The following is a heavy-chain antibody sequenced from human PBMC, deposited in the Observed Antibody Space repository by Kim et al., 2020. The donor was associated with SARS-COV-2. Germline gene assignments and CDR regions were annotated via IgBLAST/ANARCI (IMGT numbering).Heavy chain of an antibody. Sequence: YADSVKGRFTISRDNAKNSLYLQMNSLRAEDTASYYCAKDSGSYPSDFDYWGQGTLVTVSS. J-gene: IGHJ4*02. D-gene: IGHD1-26*01. V-gene: IGHV3-9*01. CDR3: AKDSGSYPSDFDY.